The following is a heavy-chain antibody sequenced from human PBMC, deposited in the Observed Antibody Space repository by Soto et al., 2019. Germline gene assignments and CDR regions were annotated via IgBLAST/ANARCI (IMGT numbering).Heavy chain of an antibody. Sequence: EVQLVESGGGLVQPGRSLRLSCAASGFTFDDYAMHWVRQAPGKGLEWVSGISWNSGSIGYADSVKGRFTISRDNAKNSLYLQMNSLRAEDTALYYCAKGTVSYRFSAFDIWGQGTMVTVSS. CDR1: GFTFDDYA. V-gene: IGHV3-9*01. J-gene: IGHJ3*02. D-gene: IGHD3-16*02. CDR2: ISWNSGSI. CDR3: AKGTVSYRFSAFDI.